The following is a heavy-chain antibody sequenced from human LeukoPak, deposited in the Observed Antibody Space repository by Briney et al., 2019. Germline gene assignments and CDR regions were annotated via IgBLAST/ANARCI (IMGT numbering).Heavy chain of an antibody. D-gene: IGHD6-6*01. Sequence: PSETLSLTCAVYGGCFSGYYWSWIRQPPGKGLEWIGEINHSGSTNYNPSLKSRVTISVDTSKNQLSLKLSSVTAADTAVYYCARAKTARPYYYYYYMDVWGKGTTVTVSS. CDR1: GGCFSGYY. CDR3: ARAKTARPYYYYYYMDV. CDR2: INHSGST. J-gene: IGHJ6*03. V-gene: IGHV4-34*01.